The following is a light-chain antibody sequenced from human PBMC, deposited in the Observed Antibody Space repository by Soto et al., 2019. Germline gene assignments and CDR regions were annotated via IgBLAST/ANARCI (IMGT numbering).Light chain of an antibody. CDR3: CSYAGSEYV. V-gene: IGLV2-23*02. CDR2: EVS. Sequence: QSVLTQPASVSGSPGQSLSISCTGASSDVGRYNLVSWYQHHPGKVPKLMIYEVSKRPSGVSHRFSGSRSGNTASLTISGLQAEDEDDYYCCSYAGSEYVFGTGAKV. CDR1: SSDVGRYNL. J-gene: IGLJ1*01.